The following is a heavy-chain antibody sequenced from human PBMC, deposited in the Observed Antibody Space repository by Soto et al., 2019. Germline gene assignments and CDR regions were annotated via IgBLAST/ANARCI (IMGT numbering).Heavy chain of an antibody. CDR3: ARGWGLVS. D-gene: IGHD3-16*01. J-gene: IGHJ4*02. V-gene: IGHV1-69*01. CDR1: GGSLTSYP. CDR2: IIPIHGTT. Sequence: QMEQSGAEVRKPGSSVKVSCKPSGGSLTSYPMAWVRQAPGQGFEWMGGIIPIHGTTEYAQKFQGRVIITADESTNRATLELTGLTSADTAVYYCARGWGLVSWGQGTLVTVSS.